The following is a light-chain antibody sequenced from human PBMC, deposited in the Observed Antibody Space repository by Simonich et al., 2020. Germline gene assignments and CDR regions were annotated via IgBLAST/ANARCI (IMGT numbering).Light chain of an antibody. CDR1: SSDVGGYNY. CDR2: DVR. CDR3: CSYAASYTWV. J-gene: IGLJ3*02. Sequence: QSALTQPASVSGSPGQSITISCTGTSSDVGGYNYVSWYQQHPGKAPKLMIYDVRKRPSGVPDRFSGSKSGNTASLTISGLQAEDEADYYGCSYAASYTWVFGGGTKLTVL. V-gene: IGLV2-11*01.